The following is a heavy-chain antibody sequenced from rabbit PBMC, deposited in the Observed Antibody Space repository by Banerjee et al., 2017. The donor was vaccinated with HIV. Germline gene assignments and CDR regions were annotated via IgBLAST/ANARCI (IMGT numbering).Heavy chain of an antibody. CDR3: ARDGAGSTYFNL. D-gene: IGHD8-1*01. CDR2: IDIGSSGFT. J-gene: IGHJ4*01. Sequence: QSLEESGGDLVKPGASLTLTCTASGVSFSSSSYMCWVRQAPGKGLEWIACIDIGSSGFTYFATWAKGRFTCSKTSSTTVTLQMTRLTAADTATYFCARDGAGSTYFNLWGPGTLVTVS. CDR1: GVSFSSSSY. V-gene: IGHV1S40*01.